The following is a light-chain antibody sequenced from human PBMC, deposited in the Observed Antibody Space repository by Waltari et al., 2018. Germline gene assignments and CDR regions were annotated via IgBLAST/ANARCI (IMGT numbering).Light chain of an antibody. J-gene: IGKJ3*01. CDR1: QSVTTSQ. V-gene: IGKV3-20*01. CDR2: CAS. CDR3: QQYGSSIPFT. Sequence: IVLTQSPGTMSLSPGARATVPCRSRQSVTTSQVAWYQQNPGQAPRLLIHCASTRATSTPDRFSGTGSGTDFILTISGLEHEDFAVYFCQQYGSSIPFTFGPGTKV.